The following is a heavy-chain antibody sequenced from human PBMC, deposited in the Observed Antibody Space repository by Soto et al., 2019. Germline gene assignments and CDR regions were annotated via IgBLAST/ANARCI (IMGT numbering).Heavy chain of an antibody. CDR2: MYHSGNT. CDR1: GGSIRTYY. Sequence: PSETLSLTCTVSGGSIRTYYWSWIRQPPGKGLEWIGSMYHSGNTDYNPSLKSRVTLSIDTSKNQFSLKLTSVTTADTAVYFCARVVDTSMIPDYWGQGTLVTSPQ. J-gene: IGHJ4*02. V-gene: IGHV4-59*01. CDR3: ARVVDTSMIPDY. D-gene: IGHD3-16*01.